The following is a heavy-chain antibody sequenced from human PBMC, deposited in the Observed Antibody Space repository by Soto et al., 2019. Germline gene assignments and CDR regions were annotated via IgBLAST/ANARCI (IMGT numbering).Heavy chain of an antibody. V-gene: IGHV4-31*03. Sequence: KTSETLSLTCTVSGGSITSDGYYWNWIRQHPGKGLEWIGYIYYSGTTYYNPSLKSRVTISLDTSQNQLSLTLSSVTAADTAVYYCASTSSVHRASLDNWGQGTLVTVSS. D-gene: IGHD3-10*01. CDR1: GGSITSDGYY. J-gene: IGHJ4*02. CDR3: ASTSSVHRASLDN. CDR2: IYYSGTT.